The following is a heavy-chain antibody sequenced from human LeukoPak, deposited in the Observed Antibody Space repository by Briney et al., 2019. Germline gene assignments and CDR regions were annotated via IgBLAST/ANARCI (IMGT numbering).Heavy chain of an antibody. D-gene: IGHD7-27*01. CDR2: IYTSGST. J-gene: IGHJ4*02. CDR1: IGSSSSYY. V-gene: IGHV4-4*07. CDR3: GRFDGSGDERHFDY. Sequence: SETLSLTCTVSIGSSSSYYWSCIRQPAGKGLEWIGRIYTSGSTNYNPSLKSRVTMSVDTSKNQFFLKLRSVKVAETAVYYCGRFDGSGDERHFDYWGQGTLVTVSS.